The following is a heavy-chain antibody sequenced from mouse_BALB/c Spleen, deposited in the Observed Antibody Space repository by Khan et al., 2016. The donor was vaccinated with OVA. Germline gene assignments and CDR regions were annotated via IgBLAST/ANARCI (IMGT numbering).Heavy chain of an antibody. CDR2: ISTYYGDA. CDR3: AKSCISAASRDAMDY. Sequence: QVQLQQSGAELVRPGVSVKISCTGSGYTFTDYTIHWVKQSHAKSLEWIGVISTYYGDAKYNQKFKDKATMTVDKSSNTAYMELARLTSDDSAIYYGAKSCISAASRDAMDYWGQGTAVTVSS. V-gene: IGHV1S137*01. CDR1: GYTFTDYT. J-gene: IGHJ4*01. D-gene: IGHD6-1*01.